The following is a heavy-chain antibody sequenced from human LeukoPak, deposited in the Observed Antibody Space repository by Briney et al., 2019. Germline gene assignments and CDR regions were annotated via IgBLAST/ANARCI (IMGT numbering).Heavy chain of an antibody. D-gene: IGHD5-24*01. CDR2: IYNDGTT. CDR3: ARAPVWAPHWGQGWLQWLGTVYSMDV. V-gene: IGHV3-53*01. CDR1: GFSVSSNY. J-gene: IGHJ6*02. Sequence: GGSLRLSCAASGFSVSSNYMSWVRQAPGKGLEWVSVIYNDGTTYYADSVKGRFTISRDNSKNTLYLQMDSLRAEDTAVYYCARAPVWAPHWGQGWLQWLGTVYSMDVWGQGTPVTVS.